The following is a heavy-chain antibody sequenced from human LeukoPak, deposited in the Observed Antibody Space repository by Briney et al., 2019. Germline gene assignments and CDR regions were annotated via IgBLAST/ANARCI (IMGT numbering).Heavy chain of an antibody. V-gene: IGHV4-34*01. CDR3: ARAYGSGSPIDY. J-gene: IGHJ4*02. CDR2: INHSGST. Sequence: XWIXXXXXKGLEWIGEINHSGSTNYNPSLKSRVTISVDTSKNQFSLKLSSVTAADTAVYYCARAYGSGSPIDYWGQGTLVTVSS. D-gene: IGHD3-10*01.